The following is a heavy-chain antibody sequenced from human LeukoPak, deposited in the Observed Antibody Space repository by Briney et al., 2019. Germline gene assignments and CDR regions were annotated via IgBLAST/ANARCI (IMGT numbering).Heavy chain of an antibody. CDR2: IWYDGTNI. J-gene: IGHJ4*02. V-gene: IGHV3-33*01. CDR1: GLILSSYG. D-gene: IGHD4-11*01. CDR3: ARDAGGAFGNYVNYFDY. Sequence: GTSLRLSCAASGLILSSYGIHWVRQAPGKGLEWVAVIWYDGTNIYYGDSVKGRFSISRDNSKNTVYLQMDRLRAEDTAVYYCARDAGGAFGNYVNYFDYWGQGTLVTVSS.